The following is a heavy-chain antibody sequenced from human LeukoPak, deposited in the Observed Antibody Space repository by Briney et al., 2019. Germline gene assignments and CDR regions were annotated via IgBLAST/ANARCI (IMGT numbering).Heavy chain of an antibody. V-gene: IGHV1-3*01. Sequence: ASVKVSCKASGYSFTTYAMHWVRQAPGQRLEWMGWINVGNGKTEYSQKFQGRLILTSDTSTNTAYMDLSSLRSEDTAVYYCASGRGYCSSTSCYLFDYWGQGTLVTVSS. CDR3: ASGRGYCSSTSCYLFDY. CDR2: INVGNGKT. CDR1: GYSFTTYA. D-gene: IGHD2-2*01. J-gene: IGHJ4*02.